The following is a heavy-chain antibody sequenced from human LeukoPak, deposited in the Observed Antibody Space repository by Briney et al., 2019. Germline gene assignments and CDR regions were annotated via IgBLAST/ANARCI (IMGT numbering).Heavy chain of an antibody. V-gene: IGHV3-11*01. Sequence: GGSLRLSCADSGFTFSDYYMSWIRQAPGKGLEWVSYISSSGSTIYYADSVKGRFTISRDNAKNSLYLQMNSLRAEDTAVYYCAREEYSSSSDYWGQGTLVTVSS. D-gene: IGHD6-13*01. J-gene: IGHJ4*02. CDR1: GFTFSDYY. CDR2: ISSSGSTI. CDR3: AREEYSSSSDY.